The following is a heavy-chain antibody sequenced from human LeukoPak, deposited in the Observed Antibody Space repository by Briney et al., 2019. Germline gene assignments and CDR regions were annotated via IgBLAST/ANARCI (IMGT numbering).Heavy chain of an antibody. V-gene: IGHV1-3*01. CDR2: INAGNGNT. D-gene: IGHD3-22*01. CDR3: ARIGSGYYDSQLYFDY. CDR1: GYTFTSYA. J-gene: IGHJ4*02. Sequence: GASVKVSCKASGYTFTSYAMHWVRQAPGQRLEWMGWINAGNGNTKYSQKFQGRVTITADKSTSTAYMELSSLRSEDTAVYYCARIGSGYYDSQLYFDYWGQGTLVTVSS.